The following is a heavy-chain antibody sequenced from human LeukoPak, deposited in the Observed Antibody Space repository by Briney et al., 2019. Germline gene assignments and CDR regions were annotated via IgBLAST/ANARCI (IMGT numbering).Heavy chain of an antibody. CDR3: ARASGSGYDVDY. J-gene: IGHJ4*02. V-gene: IGHV1-69*05. CDR2: IIPIFGTA. CDR1: GGTFSSYA. Sequence: SVKVSCKASGGTFSSYAISWVRQAPGQGLEWMGRIIPIFGTANYAQKFQGRVTITTDESTSTAYMELSSLRSEDTAVYYCARASGSGYDVDYWGQGTLVTVSS. D-gene: IGHD5-12*01.